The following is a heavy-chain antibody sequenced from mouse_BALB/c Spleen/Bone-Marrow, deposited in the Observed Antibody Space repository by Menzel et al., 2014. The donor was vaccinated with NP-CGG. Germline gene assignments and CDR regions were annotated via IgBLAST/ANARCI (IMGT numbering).Heavy chain of an antibody. CDR2: INSDGGST. V-gene: IGHV5-6-3*01. Sequence: EVKVVESGGGLVQFGGSLKLSCAASGFTFSRYGMSWVRQTPDKRLELVAIINSDGGSTYYPDSVKGRFTTSRDNAKNTLYLQMSSLKSEDTAMYYCARAYYWGQGTLVTVSA. D-gene: IGHD2-10*01. CDR1: GFTFSRYG. CDR3: ARAYY. J-gene: IGHJ3*01.